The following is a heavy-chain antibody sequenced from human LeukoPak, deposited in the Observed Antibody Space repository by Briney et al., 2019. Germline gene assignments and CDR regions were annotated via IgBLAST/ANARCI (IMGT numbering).Heavy chain of an antibody. CDR2: INPNSGGT. CDR3: ARADRAGELYHYYYMDV. V-gene: IGHV1-2*02. Sequence: ASVKVSCKASGYTFTGYYMHWVRQAPGQGLEWMGWINPNSGGTNYAQKFQGRVTITADESTSTAYMELSSLRSEDTAVYYCARADRAGELYHYYYMDVWGKGTTVTVSS. CDR1: GYTFTGYY. J-gene: IGHJ6*03. D-gene: IGHD3-10*01.